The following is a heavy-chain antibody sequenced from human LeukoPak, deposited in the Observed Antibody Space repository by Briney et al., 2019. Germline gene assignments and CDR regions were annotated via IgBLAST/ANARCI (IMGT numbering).Heavy chain of an antibody. CDR2: IYYSGST. CDR1: GGSISSSSYY. D-gene: IGHD3-9*01. V-gene: IGHV4-39*07. CDR3: ARGDLRYFDWPPRYYGMDV. J-gene: IGHJ6*02. Sequence: SETLSLTCTVSGGSISSSSYYWGWIRQPPGKGLEWIGSIYYSGSTYYNPSLKSRVTISVDTSKNQFSLKLSSVTAADTAVYYCARGDLRYFDWPPRYYGMDVWGQGTTVTVSS.